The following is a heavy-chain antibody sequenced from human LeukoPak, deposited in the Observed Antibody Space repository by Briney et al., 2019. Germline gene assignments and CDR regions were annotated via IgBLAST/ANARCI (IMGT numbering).Heavy chain of an antibody. V-gene: IGHV3-48*03. CDR2: ISSSGSII. CDR1: GFTFSSYE. CDR3: APTSHRYDFPYY. Sequence: GGSLRLSCAASGFTFSSYEMNWIRKAPGKGLEGVSYISSSGSIIYYADSVKGRFTISRDNAKTTLYLQMNSLRAEDTAVYYCAPTSHRYDFPYYWGQGTLVTVSS. D-gene: IGHD1-14*01. J-gene: IGHJ4*02.